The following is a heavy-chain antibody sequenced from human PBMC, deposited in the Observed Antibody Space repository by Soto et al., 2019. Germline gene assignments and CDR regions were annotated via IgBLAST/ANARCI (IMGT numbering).Heavy chain of an antibody. CDR1: GFTFISYW. Sequence: GGSLRLSCAASGFTFISYWMSWVRQAPGKGLEWVANIKQDGNEKYYVDSVKGRFTFSRDNAKNSLYLQMNSLRAEDTAVYYCARDSGYGMDVWGQGTTVTVSS. V-gene: IGHV3-7*05. CDR2: IKQDGNEK. CDR3: ARDSGYGMDV. D-gene: IGHD1-26*01. J-gene: IGHJ6*02.